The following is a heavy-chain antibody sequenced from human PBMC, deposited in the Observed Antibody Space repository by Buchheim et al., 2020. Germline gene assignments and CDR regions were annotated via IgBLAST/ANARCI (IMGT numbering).Heavy chain of an antibody. CDR3: ARGLNSSGWYVVTYFDY. V-gene: IGHV4-34*01. CDR1: GGSFSGSY. D-gene: IGHD6-19*01. CDR2: INHSGST. J-gene: IGHJ4*02. Sequence: QVQLQQWGAGLLKPSETLSLTCAVYGGSFSGSYWSWIRQPPGKGLEWIGEINHSGSTNSNPSLKSRVTISVDTSKNQFSLKLSSVTAADTAVYYCARGLNSSGWYVVTYFDYWGQGTL.